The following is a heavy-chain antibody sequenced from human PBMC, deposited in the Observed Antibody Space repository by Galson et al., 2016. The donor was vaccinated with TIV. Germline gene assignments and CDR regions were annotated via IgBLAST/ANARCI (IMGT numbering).Heavy chain of an antibody. D-gene: IGHD5-18*01. Sequence: SVKVSCKASGGTFSSYVFNWVRLAPGQGLEWMGGIIPLFRTTNYAQKFQGRVTITANESTNTAYMELNSLRSGGTAVYYCASDRNTAFDTYHYYYGMDVWGQGTTVTGSS. CDR3: ASDRNTAFDTYHYYYGMDV. J-gene: IGHJ6*02. CDR1: GGTFSSYV. CDR2: IIPLFRTT. V-gene: IGHV1-69*13.